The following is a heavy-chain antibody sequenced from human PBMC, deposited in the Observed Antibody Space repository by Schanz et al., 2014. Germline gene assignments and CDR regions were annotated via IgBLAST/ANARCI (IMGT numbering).Heavy chain of an antibody. J-gene: IGHJ4*02. CDR2: INPIGGST. Sequence: QVQVVQSGAEVKKPGASVKVSCKASGYTFTDYGVIWVRQAPGQGLEWMGIINPIGGSTTYAQKFQGRVTFTADKSTSTAFLEVNSLRSEDTAVYYCARTGYDPSLTHWGQGTLVTVSS. D-gene: IGHD5-12*01. CDR3: ARTGYDPSLTH. V-gene: IGHV1-46*03. CDR1: GYTFTDYG.